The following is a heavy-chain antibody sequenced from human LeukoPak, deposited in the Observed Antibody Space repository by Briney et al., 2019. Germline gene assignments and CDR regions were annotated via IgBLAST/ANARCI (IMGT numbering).Heavy chain of an antibody. D-gene: IGHD2-2*01. Sequence: GGSLRLSCAASGFTYSVYSMNWVRQAPGKGLEWVSYISSGSSTIYNADSVKGRVTISRDNVENSLYLQMNSLRVEDTAVYYCAREFEVPAAAPDYYYYYYIDVWGKGTTVTVSS. CDR1: GFTYSVYS. J-gene: IGHJ6*03. CDR3: AREFEVPAAAPDYYYYYYIDV. V-gene: IGHV3-48*04. CDR2: ISSGSSTI.